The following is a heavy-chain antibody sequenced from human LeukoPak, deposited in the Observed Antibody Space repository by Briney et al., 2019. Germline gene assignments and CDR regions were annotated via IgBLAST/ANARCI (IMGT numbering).Heavy chain of an antibody. D-gene: IGHD3-10*01. CDR1: GFTFSSYS. CDR3: ARERARWFGELLPFDY. CDR2: ISSSSSYI. V-gene: IGHV3-21*01. J-gene: IGHJ4*02. Sequence: PGGSLRLSCAASGFTFSSYSMNWVRQAPGKGLEWVSSISSSSSYIYYADSVKGRFTISRDNAKNSLYLQMNSLRAEDTAVYYCARERARWFGELLPFDYWGQGTLATVSS.